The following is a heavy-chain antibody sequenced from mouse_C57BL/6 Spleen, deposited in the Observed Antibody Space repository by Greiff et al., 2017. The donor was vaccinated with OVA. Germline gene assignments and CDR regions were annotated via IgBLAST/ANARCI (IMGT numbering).Heavy chain of an antibody. Sequence: VQLQQPGAELVKPGASVKMSCKASGYTFTSYWITWVKQRPGQGLEWIGDIYPGSGSTNYNEKFKSKATLTVDKSSSTAYMQLSSLTSEDSAVYYGASYYGYDDYAMDYWGQGTSVTVSS. CDR1: GYTFTSYW. J-gene: IGHJ4*01. CDR2: IYPGSGST. CDR3: ASYYGYDDYAMDY. V-gene: IGHV1-55*01. D-gene: IGHD2-2*01.